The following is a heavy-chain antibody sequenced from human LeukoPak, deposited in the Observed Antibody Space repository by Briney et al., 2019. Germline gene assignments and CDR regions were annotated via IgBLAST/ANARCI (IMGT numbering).Heavy chain of an antibody. J-gene: IGHJ5*02. Sequence: SVKVSCNASGYTFTGYYMHWVRQAPGHVLEWMGWINPNNGGTSFAQIFQARVTMAWDTSINTAYMELSRLISDDTSVYYCARLGRQDTAMAWGQGTLVTVSS. D-gene: IGHD5-18*01. CDR2: INPNNGGT. CDR1: GYTFTGYY. CDR3: ARLGRQDTAMA. V-gene: IGHV1-2*02.